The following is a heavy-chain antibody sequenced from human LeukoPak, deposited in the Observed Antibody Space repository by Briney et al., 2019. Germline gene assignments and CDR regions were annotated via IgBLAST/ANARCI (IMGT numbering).Heavy chain of an antibody. J-gene: IGHJ1*01. Sequence: GGSLRLSCAASGFTFSSYDMHWVRQATGKGLEWVSAIGTAGDTYYPGSVKGRFTISRENAKNSLYLRMNSLRAGDTAVYYCAKLSGVAVAGTGYFQHWGQGTLVTVSS. CDR1: GFTFSSYD. D-gene: IGHD6-19*01. CDR3: AKLSGVAVAGTGYFQH. CDR2: IGTAGDT. V-gene: IGHV3-13*01.